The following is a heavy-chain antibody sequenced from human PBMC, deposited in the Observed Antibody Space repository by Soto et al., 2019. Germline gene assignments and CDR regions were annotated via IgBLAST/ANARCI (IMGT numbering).Heavy chain of an antibody. J-gene: IGHJ2*01. CDR1: GFTFSTYC. D-gene: IGHD5-12*01. CDR3: ARDGSKWLKYGYFDL. Sequence: EVQLVESGGGLVKPGGSLRLSCAASGFTFSTYCMNWVRQAPGRGLEWVSYISESSSHIYYGDSVRGQFIISRDNAKNSVYLQMNSLRAEDTAVYYCARDGSKWLKYGYFDLWGRGTLVTVSS. V-gene: IGHV3-21*01. CDR2: ISESSSHI.